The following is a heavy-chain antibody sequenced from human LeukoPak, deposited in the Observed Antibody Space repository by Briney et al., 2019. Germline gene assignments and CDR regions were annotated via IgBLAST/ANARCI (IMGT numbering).Heavy chain of an antibody. CDR3: ARLYYYDSSGYYYDAFDI. J-gene: IGHJ3*02. V-gene: IGHV1-46*01. CDR2: INLYGGSK. D-gene: IGHD3-22*01. CDR1: AYTFTSYY. Sequence: SSVTLTCKSSAYTFTSYYMHLIRPPPAQGLELMGIINLYGGSKSCAQKFQGRVTMTRDTFTSTVYMELSSLRSEDTAVYYGARLYYYDSSGYYYDAFDIWGQGTMVTVSS.